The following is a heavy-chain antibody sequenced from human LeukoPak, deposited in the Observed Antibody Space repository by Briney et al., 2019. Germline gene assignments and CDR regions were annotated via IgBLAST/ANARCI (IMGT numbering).Heavy chain of an antibody. Sequence: SGPTLVKPTQTLTLTFTFSGFSLSTSGVGVGWIRQPPGKALEWLALIYWDDDKRYSPSLKSRLTITKDTSKNQVVLTMTNMDPVDTATYYCAHLHTYYYDSSGYYRLSYYFDYWGQGTLVTVSS. CDR1: GFSLSTSGVG. CDR3: AHLHTYYYDSSGYYRLSYYFDY. D-gene: IGHD3-22*01. V-gene: IGHV2-5*02. J-gene: IGHJ4*02. CDR2: IYWDDDK.